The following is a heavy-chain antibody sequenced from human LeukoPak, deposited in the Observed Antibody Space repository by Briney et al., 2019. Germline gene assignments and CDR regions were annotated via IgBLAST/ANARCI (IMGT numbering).Heavy chain of an antibody. V-gene: IGHV1-46*01. CDR3: ASLSSDYGDYLYFDY. D-gene: IGHD4-17*01. CDR1: GYTFTSYY. CDR2: INPSGGST. J-gene: IGHJ4*02. Sequence: ASPKVSCKASGYTFTSYYMHWVRQTPGQGLEWMGKINPSGGSTIYAQKFQGRVTMTRDTSTSTVYMELSSLRSEDTAVYYCASLSSDYGDYLYFDYWGQGTLVTVSS.